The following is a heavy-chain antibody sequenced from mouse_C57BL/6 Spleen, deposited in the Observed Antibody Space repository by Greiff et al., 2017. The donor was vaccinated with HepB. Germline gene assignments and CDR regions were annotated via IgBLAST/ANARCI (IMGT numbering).Heavy chain of an antibody. Sequence: EVQLVESGGGLVQPGESLKLSCESNEYEFPSHDMSWVRKTPEKRLELVAAINSDGGSTYYPDNMERRFIISRDNTKKTLYLQMSSLRSEDTALYYCARLVYYGSPNWYFDVWGTGTTVTVSS. CDR1: EYEFPSHD. J-gene: IGHJ1*03. V-gene: IGHV5-2*01. CDR3: ARLVYYGSPNWYFDV. CDR2: INSDGGST. D-gene: IGHD1-1*01.